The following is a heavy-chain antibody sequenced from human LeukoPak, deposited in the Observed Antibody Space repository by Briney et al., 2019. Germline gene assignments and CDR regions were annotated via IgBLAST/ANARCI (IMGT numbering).Heavy chain of an antibody. J-gene: IGHJ4*02. CDR1: GFTFSRYS. V-gene: IGHV3-21*01. Sequence: GGSLRLSCAASGFTFSRYSMSWVRQAPGKGLEWVSSISGDSNYIYYADSVEGRFTISRDNAKNSLYLQMNSLRVEDTAVYYCARDYPDGGGGRYFDWLLVFWGQGTLVTVSS. CDR2: ISGDSNYI. D-gene: IGHD3-9*01. CDR3: ARDYPDGGGGRYFDWLLVF.